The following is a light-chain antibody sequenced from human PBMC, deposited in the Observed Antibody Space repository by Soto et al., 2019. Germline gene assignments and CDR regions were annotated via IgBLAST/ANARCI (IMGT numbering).Light chain of an antibody. CDR2: RNN. CDR1: SSNIGSNY. J-gene: IGLJ2*01. Sequence: QSVLTQPPSASGTPGQRVTISCSGSSSNIGSNYVYWYQQLPGTAPKLLIYRNNQRPSGVPDRFSGSQSGPSASLAISGLRSEDEDDYYCAAWDDSLSGVVFGGGTKLTVL. V-gene: IGLV1-47*01. CDR3: AAWDDSLSGVV.